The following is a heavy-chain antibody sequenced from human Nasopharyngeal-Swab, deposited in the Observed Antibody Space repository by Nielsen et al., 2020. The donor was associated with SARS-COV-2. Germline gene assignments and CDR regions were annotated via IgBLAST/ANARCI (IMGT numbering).Heavy chain of an antibody. CDR2: IYHSGST. CDR3: ARVLGEYSSSSGWFDP. V-gene: IGHV4-4*02. Sequence: SETLSLTCAVSGGSISSSNWWSWVRQPPGKGLEWIGEIYHSGSTNYNPSLKSRVTISVDKSKNQFSLQLSSVTAADTAVYYCARVLGEYSSSSGWFDPWGQGTLVTVSS. D-gene: IGHD6-6*01. J-gene: IGHJ5*02. CDR1: GGSISSSNW.